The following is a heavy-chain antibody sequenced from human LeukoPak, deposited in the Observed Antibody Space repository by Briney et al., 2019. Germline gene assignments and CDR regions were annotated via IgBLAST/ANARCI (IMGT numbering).Heavy chain of an antibody. V-gene: IGHV3-74*01. Sequence: TGGSVRLSCAASGFTFSKYWMLWVRQAPGKGLEGVSRINTDGTVTTYADSVKGRFTVSRDNADNTMFLQMNSVRDEDTAVYYCATKQWLAPPPDSWGQGTPVTVSS. CDR3: ATKQWLAPPPDS. CDR2: INTDGTVT. CDR1: GFTFSKYW. D-gene: IGHD6-19*01. J-gene: IGHJ4*02.